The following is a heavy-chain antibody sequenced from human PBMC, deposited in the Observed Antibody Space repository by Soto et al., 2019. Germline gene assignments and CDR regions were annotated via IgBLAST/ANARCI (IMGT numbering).Heavy chain of an antibody. CDR1: GYSFTSYW. Sequence: AGDSLKISCKGSGYSFTSYWIGWVRQMPWKGLEWMGLIYPGDSDTRYSPSFQGQVTISADKSISTAYLQWSSLKASDTAIYYYARHDAPSVIYYYYGMDVWGKGTTVTVSS. V-gene: IGHV5-51*01. J-gene: IGHJ6*04. D-gene: IGHD3-10*01. CDR3: ARHDAPSVIYYYYGMDV. CDR2: IYPGDSDT.